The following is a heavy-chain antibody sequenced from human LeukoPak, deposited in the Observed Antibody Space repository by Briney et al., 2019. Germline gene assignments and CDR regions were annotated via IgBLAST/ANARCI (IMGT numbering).Heavy chain of an antibody. CDR1: GGSISSSSYY. J-gene: IGHJ4*02. D-gene: IGHD3-16*02. CDR2: IYYSGST. V-gene: IGHV4-39*07. Sequence: PSETLSLTCTVSGGSISSSSYYWGWIRQPPGKGLEWIGSIYYSGSTYYNPSLKSRVTISVDTSKNQFSLKLSSVTAADTAVYYCVRAYDYVWGSYRDFDYWGQGTLVTVSS. CDR3: VRAYDYVWGSYRDFDY.